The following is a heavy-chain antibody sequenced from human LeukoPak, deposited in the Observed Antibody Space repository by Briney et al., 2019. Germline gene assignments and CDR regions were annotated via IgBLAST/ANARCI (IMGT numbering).Heavy chain of an antibody. CDR3: ARPQRWYDILTGSSAFDI. CDR1: GYTFTGYY. V-gene: IGHV1-2*02. CDR2: INPNSGGT. J-gene: IGHJ3*02. D-gene: IGHD3-9*01. Sequence: VKVSCKASGYTFTGYYMHWVRQAPGQGLEWMGWINPNSGGTNYAQKFQGRVTMTRDTSISTAYMELSSLRSEDTAVYYCARPQRWYDILTGSSAFDIWGQGTMVTVSS.